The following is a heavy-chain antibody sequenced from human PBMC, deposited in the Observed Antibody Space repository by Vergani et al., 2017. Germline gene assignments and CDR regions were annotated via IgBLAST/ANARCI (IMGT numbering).Heavy chain of an antibody. CDR1: GGSISSGSYY. CDR2: IYTSGST. Sequence: QVQLQESGPGLVKPSQTLSLTCTVSGGSISSGSYYWSWIRQPAGKGLEWIGRIYTSGSTNYNPSLKSRVTISVDTSKNQFSLKLSSVTAADTAVYYCARSLPDYGGNSAGWYFDLWGRGTLVTLSS. V-gene: IGHV4-61*02. CDR3: ARSLPDYGGNSAGWYFDL. J-gene: IGHJ2*01. D-gene: IGHD4-23*01.